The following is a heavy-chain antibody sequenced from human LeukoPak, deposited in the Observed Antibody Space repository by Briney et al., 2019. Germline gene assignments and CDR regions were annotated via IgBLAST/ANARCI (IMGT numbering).Heavy chain of an antibody. CDR3: ARASGSYEKYYFDY. CDR2: ISGSGGST. Sequence: PGGSLRLSCAASGFTFSSYAMSWVRQAPGKGLEWVSAISGSGGSTYYADSVKGRFTISRDNSKNTLYLQMNSLRAEDPAVYYCARASGSYEKYYFDYWGQGTLVTVSS. CDR1: GFTFSSYA. V-gene: IGHV3-23*01. D-gene: IGHD1-26*01. J-gene: IGHJ4*02.